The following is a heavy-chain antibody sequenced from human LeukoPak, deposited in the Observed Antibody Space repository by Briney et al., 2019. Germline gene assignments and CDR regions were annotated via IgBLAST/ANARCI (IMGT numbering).Heavy chain of an antibody. CDR2: ITWNGGST. D-gene: IGHD3-22*01. J-gene: IGHJ2*01. CDR1: GLTFDDYG. V-gene: IGHV3-20*04. Sequence: GGSLRLSCAASGLTFDDYGMSWVRQAPGKGLEWVSGITWNGGSTAYADSVKGRFTISRDNAKNSLYLQMNSLRAEDTALYYCARGPLWATMIVNWYFDLWGRGTLVTVSS. CDR3: ARGPLWATMIVNWYFDL.